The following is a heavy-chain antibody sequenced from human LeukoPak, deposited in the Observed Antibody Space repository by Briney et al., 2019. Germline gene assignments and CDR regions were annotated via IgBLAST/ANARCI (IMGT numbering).Heavy chain of an antibody. Sequence: GASVKVSCKPSGGTFSSYAITWVRQAPGQGLEWMGGIIPIFGTTKYAQNFQGRVTVTADVSTHTACMELSSLRSEDTAVYYCARCIVGAYGYYYAMDVWGQGTTVSVSS. CDR3: ARCIVGAYGYYYAMDV. J-gene: IGHJ6*02. V-gene: IGHV1-69*13. CDR1: GGTFSSYA. CDR2: IIPIFGTT. D-gene: IGHD1-26*01.